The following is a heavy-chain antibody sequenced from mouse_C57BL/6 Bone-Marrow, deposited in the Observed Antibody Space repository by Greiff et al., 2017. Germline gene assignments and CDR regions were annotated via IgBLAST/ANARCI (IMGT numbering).Heavy chain of an antibody. J-gene: IGHJ3*01. D-gene: IGHD1-3*01. Sequence: QVQLQQPGAELVKPGASVKLSCKASGYTFTSYWMHWVKQRPGQGLEWIGMIHPNSGSTNYNEKFKSKATLTVDKSSSTAYMQLSSLTSEDAAVYYCARWREWGCAYWGQGTLVTVSA. V-gene: IGHV1-64*01. CDR3: ARWREWGCAY. CDR1: GYTFTSYW. CDR2: IHPNSGST.